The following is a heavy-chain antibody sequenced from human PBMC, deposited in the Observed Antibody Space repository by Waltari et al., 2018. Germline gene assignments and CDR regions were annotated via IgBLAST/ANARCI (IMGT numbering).Heavy chain of an antibody. CDR1: GYTFTSYA. D-gene: IGHD3-22*01. CDR2: INAGNDNT. Sequence: QVQLVQSGAEVKKPGASVKVSCKASGYTFTSYAMHWVRQAPGQRLEWMGWINAGNDNTKYSQKFQGRVTITRDTAASTAYMELSSLRSEDTAVYYCAREGRDSSGLDYWGQGTLVTVSS. CDR3: AREGRDSSGLDY. V-gene: IGHV1-3*01. J-gene: IGHJ4*02.